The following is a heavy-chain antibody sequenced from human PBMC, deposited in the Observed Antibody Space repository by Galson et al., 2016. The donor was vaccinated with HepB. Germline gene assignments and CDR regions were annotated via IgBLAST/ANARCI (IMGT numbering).Heavy chain of an antibody. Sequence: SETLSLTCTVSGDSISSNSYYWGWIRQPPGKGLQWIGPVYYTGSTYYNPSPKSRVSISVDTPSNQFSLRLSSVTAADTAVYYCARDESRYSDGPFGYWGQGTLVTVSS. CDR2: VYYTGST. CDR3: ARDESRYSDGPFGY. V-gene: IGHV4-39*07. D-gene: IGHD5-18*01. J-gene: IGHJ4*02. CDR1: GDSISSNSYY.